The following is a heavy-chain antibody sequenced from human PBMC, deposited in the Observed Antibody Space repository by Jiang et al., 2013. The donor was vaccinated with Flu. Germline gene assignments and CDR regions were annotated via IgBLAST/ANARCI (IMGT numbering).Heavy chain of an antibody. Sequence: GAEVKKPGASVKVSCKASGYTLTSYYTHWVRQAPGQGLEWMGWISGYSDNTKNAPKFEARLTMSTDTSTSTAYMELRSLASDDTAVYFCVRDGKYSSSSPGGYWGQGTLVIVS. J-gene: IGHJ4*02. CDR1: GYTLTSYY. CDR2: ISGYSDNT. D-gene: IGHD2-2*01. V-gene: IGHV1-18*04. CDR3: VRDGKYSSSSPGGY.